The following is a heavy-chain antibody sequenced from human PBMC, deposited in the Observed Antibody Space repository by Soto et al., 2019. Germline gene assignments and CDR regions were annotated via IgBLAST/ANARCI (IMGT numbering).Heavy chain of an antibody. Sequence: QVQLVESGGGVVQPGRSLSLSCAASGFTFSNYAIHWVRQAPGKGLEWVSVIWYDGSNKYYTDSLKVRFTMSRDNYKNTVHLQMNSLRAEATAVYYCALDQTGSYPYNWFDPWGPGTLVTVSS. CDR2: IWYDGSNK. J-gene: IGHJ5*02. D-gene: IGHD1-26*01. CDR3: ALDQTGSYPYNWFDP. V-gene: IGHV3-33*01. CDR1: GFTFSNYA.